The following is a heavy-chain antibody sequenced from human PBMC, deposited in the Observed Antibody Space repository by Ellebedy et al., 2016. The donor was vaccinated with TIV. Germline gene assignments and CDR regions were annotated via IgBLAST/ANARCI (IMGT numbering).Heavy chain of an antibody. J-gene: IGHJ6*02. V-gene: IGHV3-49*04. D-gene: IGHD3-9*01. CDR3: ARDFQFDISDDYRVMDF. Sequence: PGGSLRLSCTGYGLTFGNYAMTWVRQAPGKGLEWVGLIRSKPFGGKTESAASVKGRFTISRDDSRGIAFLQMDILKTEDTAVYYCARDFQFDISDDYRVMDFWGQGTTVTVSS. CDR2: IRSKPFGGKT. CDR1: GLTFGNYA.